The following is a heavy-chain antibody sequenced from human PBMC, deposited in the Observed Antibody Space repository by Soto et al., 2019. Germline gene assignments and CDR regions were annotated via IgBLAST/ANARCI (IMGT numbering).Heavy chain of an antibody. CDR1: GGSISSYY. CDR3: ARDFGSGNDY. V-gene: IGHV4-59*01. J-gene: IGHJ4*02. CDR2: IYYSGST. Sequence: PSETLSLTCTVSGGSISSYYWSWVRQPPGKGLEWIGYIYYSGSTNYNPSLKSRVTISVDTSKNQFSLKLSSVTAADTAVYYCARDFGSGNDYWGQGTLVTVS. D-gene: IGHD3-10*01.